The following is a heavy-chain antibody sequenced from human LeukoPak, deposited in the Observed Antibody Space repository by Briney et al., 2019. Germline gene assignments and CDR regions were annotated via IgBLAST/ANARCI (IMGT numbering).Heavy chain of an antibody. CDR1: GNSFTFYW. Sequence: GESLKISCQGSGNSFTFYWIGWVRQMPGKGLEWMGTIYPGDTDTRYSPSFQGQVTISVDKSISTAYLQWSSLKASDTAMYYCVRLSRITMIRGVPSGAFDIWGQGTMVTVSS. D-gene: IGHD3-10*01. CDR3: VRLSRITMIRGVPSGAFDI. CDR2: IYPGDTDT. V-gene: IGHV5-51*01. J-gene: IGHJ3*02.